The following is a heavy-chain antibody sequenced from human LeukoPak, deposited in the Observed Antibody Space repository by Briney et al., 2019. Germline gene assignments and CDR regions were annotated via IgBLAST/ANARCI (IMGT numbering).Heavy chain of an antibody. CDR2: ISGSSSYI. V-gene: IGHV3-21*04. J-gene: IGHJ4*02. Sequence: GGSLRLSCTASGFTFSSYSMNWVRQAPGKGLEWVSSISGSSSYIYYADSVKGRFTISRDNAKNSLYLQMNSLRAEDTAVYYCAREGQYSSGWSFDYWGQGTLVTVSS. CDR3: AREGQYSSGWSFDY. CDR1: GFTFSSYS. D-gene: IGHD6-19*01.